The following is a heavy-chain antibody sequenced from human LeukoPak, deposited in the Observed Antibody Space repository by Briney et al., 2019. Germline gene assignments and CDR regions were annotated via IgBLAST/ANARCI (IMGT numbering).Heavy chain of an antibody. V-gene: IGHV3-73*01. J-gene: IGHJ4*02. D-gene: IGHD3-10*01. Sequence: GGSLRLSCAASGFPFIDYSMNWVRQAPGKGLEWVGRIRSKANSYATAYAASVKGRFTISRDDSKNTAYLQMNSLKTEDTAVYYCTRQDYYGSGSYDWGQGTLVTVSS. CDR3: TRQDYYGSGSYD. CDR1: GFPFIDYS. CDR2: IRSKANSYAT.